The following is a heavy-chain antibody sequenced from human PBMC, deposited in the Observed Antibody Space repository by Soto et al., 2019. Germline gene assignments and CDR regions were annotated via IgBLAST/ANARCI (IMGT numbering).Heavy chain of an antibody. J-gene: IGHJ4*02. CDR1: GFVSTNYN. CDR3: ASDYGSNWRL. V-gene: IGHV1-3*01. CDR2: NNAATGNT. Sequence: HLVQSGAEVKMPGDSVQVSCKASGFVSTNYNFHWVRQAPGQSLEWMGRNNAATGNTQYSQNFQGRVTFTRDASATTAFMELTNLRFEDRAMYYCASDYGSNWRLWGQGTLVSVSS. D-gene: IGHD6-19*01.